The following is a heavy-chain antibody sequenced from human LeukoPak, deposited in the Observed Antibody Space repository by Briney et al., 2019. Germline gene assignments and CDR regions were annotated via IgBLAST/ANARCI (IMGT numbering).Heavy chain of an antibody. CDR2: ISYDGSNK. V-gene: IGHV3-30*18. D-gene: IGHD4-17*01. J-gene: IGHJ4*02. CDR1: GFTFSSYG. Sequence: PGGSLRLSCAASGFTFSSYGMHWVRQAPGKGLEWVAVISYDGSNKYYADSVKGRFTISRDNSKNTLYLQMNSLRAEDTAVYYCAKDYYDYGEIGMKAANYWGQGTLVTVSS. CDR3: AKDYYDYGEIGMKAANY.